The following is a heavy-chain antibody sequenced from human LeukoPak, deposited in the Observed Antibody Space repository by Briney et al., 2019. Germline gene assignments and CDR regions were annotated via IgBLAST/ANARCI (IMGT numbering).Heavy chain of an antibody. Sequence: GASVKVSCKASGYTFTSYYMHWVRQAPGQGLEWMGIINPSGGSTSYAQKFQGRVTMTRDTSTSTVYMELSSLRSEDTAVYYCAAAVYYDILTGLGNYFDYWGQGTLVTVSS. CDR2: INPSGGST. CDR3: AAAVYYDILTGLGNYFDY. CDR1: GYTFTSYY. D-gene: IGHD3-9*01. V-gene: IGHV1-46*01. J-gene: IGHJ4*02.